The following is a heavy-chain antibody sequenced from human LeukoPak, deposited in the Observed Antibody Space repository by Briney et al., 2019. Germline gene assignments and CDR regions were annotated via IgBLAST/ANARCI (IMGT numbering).Heavy chain of an antibody. J-gene: IGHJ4*02. Sequence: PSETLSLTCAVTGGSISSGNWWSWIRQPPGKGLEWIGELYHSGSTNYNPSLTSRVTISVDKSKNQFSLKLSSVTAADTAVYYCARDVDSGYALGYWGRGTLVTVSS. CDR2: LYHSGST. CDR3: ARDVDSGYALGY. D-gene: IGHD5-12*01. CDR1: GGSISSGNW. V-gene: IGHV4-4*02.